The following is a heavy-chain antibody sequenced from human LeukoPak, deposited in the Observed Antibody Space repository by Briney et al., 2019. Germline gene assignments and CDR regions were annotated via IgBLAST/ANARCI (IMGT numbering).Heavy chain of an antibody. CDR2: IYYSGST. CDR3: ARGSPYSSGWYAYFDY. V-gene: IGHV4-39*07. Sequence: SETLSLTCTVSGGSISSSSYYWGWIRQPPGKGLEWIGSIYYSGSTYYNPSLKSRVTISVDTSKNQFSLKLSSVTAADTAVYYCARGSPYSSGWYAYFDYWGQGTLVTVSS. D-gene: IGHD6-13*01. J-gene: IGHJ4*02. CDR1: GGSISSSSYY.